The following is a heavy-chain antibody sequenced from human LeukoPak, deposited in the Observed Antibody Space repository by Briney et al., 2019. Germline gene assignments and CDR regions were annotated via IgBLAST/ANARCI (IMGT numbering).Heavy chain of an antibody. V-gene: IGHV4-59*08. CDR1: GGSTSRYY. D-gene: IGHD6-13*01. CDR3: ARLPGIAAV. Sequence: PSETPSLTCTVSGGSTSRYYWSWIRQPPGKRLEWLGYIYYSGSTTYNPSLKSRLTVSIDTSKNQISLKLISLTAADTAVYYCARLPGIAAVGGQGTLVTVSS. CDR2: IYYSGST. J-gene: IGHJ4*02.